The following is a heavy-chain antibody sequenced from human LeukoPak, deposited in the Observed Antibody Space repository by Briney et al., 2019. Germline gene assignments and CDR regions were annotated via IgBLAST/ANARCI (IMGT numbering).Heavy chain of an antibody. D-gene: IGHD3-9*01. CDR2: ISGRSDNT. J-gene: IGHJ4*02. CDR3: AKWGDYDVLTGYYVSDF. CDR1: GFIFSNYA. Sequence: GGSLRLSCAASGFIFSNYAMYWVRQAPGKGLGWVSAISGRSDNTYYADSVKGRFTLSRDSSKNTLYLQMNSLRADDTAVCYCAKWGDYDVLTGYYVSDFWGQGTLVTVSS. V-gene: IGHV3-23*01.